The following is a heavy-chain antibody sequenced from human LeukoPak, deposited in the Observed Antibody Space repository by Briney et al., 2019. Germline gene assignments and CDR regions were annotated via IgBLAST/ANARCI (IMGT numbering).Heavy chain of an antibody. V-gene: IGHV1-69*13. CDR3: ARSSYYYGSGDGKFDY. D-gene: IGHD3-10*01. J-gene: IGHJ4*02. CDR2: IIPIFGTA. Sequence: SVKVSCKASGGTFSSYAISWVRQAPGQGLEWMGGIIPIFGTANYAQKFQGRVTITADESTSTAYMELSSLRSEDTAVYYCARSSYYYGSGDGKFDYWGQGTLVTVSS. CDR1: GGTFSSYA.